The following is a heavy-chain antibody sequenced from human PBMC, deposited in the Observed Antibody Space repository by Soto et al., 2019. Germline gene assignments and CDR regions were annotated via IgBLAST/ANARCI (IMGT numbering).Heavy chain of an antibody. CDR1: GFTFSRYW. V-gene: IGHV3-7*01. Sequence: EVQLVESGGGLVQPGGSLRLSCAAAGFTFSRYWMSWVRQAPGEGLEWVTNIKQDGSEKYYVDSVKGRFTISRDNAKNSLFLQMDSPRAEDTAVYYCATSMVRGGDDYWGQGTLVTVSS. J-gene: IGHJ4*02. D-gene: IGHD3-10*01. CDR3: ATSMVRGGDDY. CDR2: IKQDGSEK.